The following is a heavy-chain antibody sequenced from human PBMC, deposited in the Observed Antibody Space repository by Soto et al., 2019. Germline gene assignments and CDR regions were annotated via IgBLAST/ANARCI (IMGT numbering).Heavy chain of an antibody. V-gene: IGHV4-38-2*01. CDR2: IYHSGST. D-gene: IGHD6-19*01. J-gene: IGHJ6*02. Sequence: LSLTCAVSGYSISSGYYWGWIRQPPGKGLEWIGSIYHSGSTYYNPSLKSRVTISVDTSKNQFSLKLSSVTAADTAVYYCARRLTEGWTSYYYCYGMDVWGQGTTVTVSS. CDR3: ARRLTEGWTSYYYCYGMDV. CDR1: GYSISSGYY.